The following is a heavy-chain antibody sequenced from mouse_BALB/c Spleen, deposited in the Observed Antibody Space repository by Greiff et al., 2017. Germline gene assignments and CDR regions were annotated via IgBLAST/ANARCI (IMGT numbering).Heavy chain of an antibody. J-gene: IGHJ4*01. CDR3: ARKAYRYDEGYAMDY. CDR2: INPSNGRT. D-gene: IGHD2-14*01. CDR1: GYTFTSYW. Sequence: VQLQQPGAELVKPGASVKLSCKASGYTFTSYWMHWVKQRPGQGLEWIGEINPSNGRTNYNEKFKSKATLTVDKSSSTAYVQLSSLTSEDSAVYYCARKAYRYDEGYAMDYWGQGTSVTVSS. V-gene: IGHV1S81*02.